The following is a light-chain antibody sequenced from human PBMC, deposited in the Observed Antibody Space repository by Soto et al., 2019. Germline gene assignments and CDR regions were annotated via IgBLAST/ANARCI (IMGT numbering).Light chain of an antibody. Sequence: DIQMTQSPSSVSASVGDSVPITCRASQHISSWLAWYQQKPGKAPNLLIYAASRLESGVPPRFSGSGSGTDFTLTISSLQPEDFATYFCQQANSFPFTFGGGTKVDIK. CDR2: AAS. J-gene: IGKJ4*01. V-gene: IGKV1-12*01. CDR1: QHISSW. CDR3: QQANSFPFT.